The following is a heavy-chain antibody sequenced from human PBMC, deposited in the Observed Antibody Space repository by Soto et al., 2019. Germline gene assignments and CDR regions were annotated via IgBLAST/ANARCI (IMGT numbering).Heavy chain of an antibody. Sequence: QPGGSLRLSCAASGVTFSSYGMHWVRQAPGKGLEWVAVIWYDGSNKYYADSVKGRFTISRDNSKNTLYLQMNSLRAEDTAVYYCAITRGQYSSRSMHVSDKGTTVT. V-gene: IGHV3-33*01. D-gene: IGHD1-20*01. J-gene: IGHJ6*04. CDR2: IWYDGSNK. CDR3: AITRGQYSSRSMHV. CDR1: GVTFSSYG.